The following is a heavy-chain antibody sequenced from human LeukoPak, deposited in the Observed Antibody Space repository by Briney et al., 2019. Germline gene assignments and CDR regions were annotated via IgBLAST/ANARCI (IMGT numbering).Heavy chain of an antibody. CDR2: IGSGGSTI. CDR1: GFAFSGYY. Sequence: GGSLRLSCAASGFAFSGYYMSWIRQAPGKGLEWVSYIGSGGSTIYYTDSVKGRFTISRDNANKSLYLQMNSLRAEDTAVYYCARDKSDWGQGTLVTVSS. CDR3: ARDKSD. J-gene: IGHJ4*02. V-gene: IGHV3-11*04.